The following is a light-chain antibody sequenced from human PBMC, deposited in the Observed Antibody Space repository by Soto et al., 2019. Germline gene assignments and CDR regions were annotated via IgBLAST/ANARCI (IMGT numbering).Light chain of an antibody. CDR2: GAS. J-gene: IGKJ4*01. V-gene: IGKV3-15*01. CDR1: QSVSSN. Sequence: DIVMTQSPATLSESPGERVTLSCRASQSVSSNLAWYQQKPGQAPRLLIYGASNRATGIPARFSGSGSGTDFTLTISSLQSEDFAVYYCQQYNNWPLTFGGGTKVEIK. CDR3: QQYNNWPLT.